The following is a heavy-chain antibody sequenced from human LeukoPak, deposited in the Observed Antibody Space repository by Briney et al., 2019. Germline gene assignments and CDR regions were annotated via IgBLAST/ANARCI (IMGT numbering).Heavy chain of an antibody. CDR1: GFTFSSYA. Sequence: GGSLRLSCAASGFTFSSYAMSWVRQAPGKGLEWVSSISSSSSYIYYADSVKGRFTISRDNAKNSLYLQMNSLRAEDTAVYYCAGSGSGGYWGQGTLVTVSS. CDR3: AGSGSGGY. CDR2: ISSSSSYI. D-gene: IGHD6-25*01. J-gene: IGHJ4*02. V-gene: IGHV3-21*01.